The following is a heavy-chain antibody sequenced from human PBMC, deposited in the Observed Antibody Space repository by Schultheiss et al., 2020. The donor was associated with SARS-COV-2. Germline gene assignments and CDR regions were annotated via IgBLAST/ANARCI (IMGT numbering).Heavy chain of an antibody. D-gene: IGHD3-3*01. CDR2: MNPNSGNT. Sequence: ASVKVSCMTSGYTFTNYGISWVRQAPGQGLEWMGWMNPNSGNTGYAQKFQGRVTITRDTSASTAYMELSSLRAEDTAVYYCASISTIFGVVRAPWGQGTLVTVSS. CDR3: ASISTIFGVVRAP. J-gene: IGHJ5*02. V-gene: IGHV1-8*01. CDR1: GYTFTNYG.